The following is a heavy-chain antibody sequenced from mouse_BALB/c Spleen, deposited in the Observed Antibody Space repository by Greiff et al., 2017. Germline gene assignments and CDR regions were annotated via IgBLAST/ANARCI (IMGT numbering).Heavy chain of an antibody. Sequence: QVQLQQSGAELVKPGAPVKLSCKASGYTFTSYWMNWVKQRPGRGLEWIGRIDPSDSETHYNQKFKDKATLTVDKSSSTAYIQLSSLTSEDSAVYYCARTHYGYDYAMDYWGQGTSVTVSS. J-gene: IGHJ4*01. D-gene: IGHD2-2*01. CDR3: ARTHYGYDYAMDY. CDR1: GYTFTSYW. V-gene: IGHV1-69*02. CDR2: IDPSDSET.